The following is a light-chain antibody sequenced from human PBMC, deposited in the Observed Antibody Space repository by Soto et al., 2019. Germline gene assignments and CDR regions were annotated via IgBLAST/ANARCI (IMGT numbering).Light chain of an antibody. CDR2: DAS. V-gene: IGKV1-5*01. Sequence: DIPLTQSPATLSASVGDRVTITCRASQSISSCLAWYQQKPGKAPKLLIYDASSMESGVPSRFSGSGSGTDFTLTISRLEHEDFAVYYCQQYGSSPPITFGQGTRLEFK. CDR1: QSISSC. J-gene: IGKJ5*01. CDR3: QQYGSSPPIT.